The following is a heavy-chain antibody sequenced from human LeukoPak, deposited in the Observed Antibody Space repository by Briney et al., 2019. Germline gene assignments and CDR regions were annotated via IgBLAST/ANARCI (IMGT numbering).Heavy chain of an antibody. Sequence: GGSLRLSCAASGFTFSSYGMHWVRQAPGKGLEWVAVISYDGSNKYYADSVKGRFTISRDNSKNTLYLQMNSLRAEDTAVYYCARDLRSSGYYAFDYWGQGILVTVSS. CDR3: ARDLRSSGYYAFDY. CDR2: ISYDGSNK. CDR1: GFTFSSYG. V-gene: IGHV3-30*03. J-gene: IGHJ4*02. D-gene: IGHD3-22*01.